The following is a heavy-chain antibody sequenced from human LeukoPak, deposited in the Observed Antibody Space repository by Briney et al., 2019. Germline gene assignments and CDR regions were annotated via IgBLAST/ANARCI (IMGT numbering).Heavy chain of an antibody. J-gene: IGHJ5*02. D-gene: IGHD2-2*01. CDR3: AIGCSSTSCLP. Sequence: GASVKVSCKASGGIFSSYAISWVRQAPGQGLEWMGWINPNSGGTNYAQKFQGRVTMTRDTSISTAYMELSRLRSDDTAVYYCAIGCSSTSCLPWGQGTLVTVSS. CDR1: GGIFSSYA. CDR2: INPNSGGT. V-gene: IGHV1-2*02.